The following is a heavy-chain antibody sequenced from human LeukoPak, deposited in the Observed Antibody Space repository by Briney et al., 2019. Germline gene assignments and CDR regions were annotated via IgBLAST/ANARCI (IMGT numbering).Heavy chain of an antibody. J-gene: IGHJ4*02. Sequence: ASVKVSCEASGYTFTSYGISWVRQAPGQGLEWMGWISAYNGNTNCAQKLQGRVTMTTDTSTSTAYMELRSLRSDDTAVYYCARSGGYCSGGSCYSEYYFDYWGQGTLVTVSS. D-gene: IGHD2-15*01. CDR3: ARSGGYCSGGSCYSEYYFDY. CDR2: ISAYNGNT. CDR1: GYTFTSYG. V-gene: IGHV1-18*01.